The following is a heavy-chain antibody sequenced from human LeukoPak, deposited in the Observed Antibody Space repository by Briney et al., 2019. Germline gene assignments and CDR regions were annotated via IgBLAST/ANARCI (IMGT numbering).Heavy chain of an antibody. Sequence: PSETLSLTCAVYGGSFSGYYWSWIRQPPGKGLEWIGEINHSGSTNYNPSLKSRVTISVDTSKNQFSLKLSSVTAADTAVYYCARGPWGDTAVAYPYYYYYGMDAWGQGTTVTVSS. J-gene: IGHJ6*02. CDR1: GGSFSGYY. CDR3: ARGPWGDTAVAYPYYYYYGMDA. V-gene: IGHV4-34*01. D-gene: IGHD5-18*01. CDR2: INHSGST.